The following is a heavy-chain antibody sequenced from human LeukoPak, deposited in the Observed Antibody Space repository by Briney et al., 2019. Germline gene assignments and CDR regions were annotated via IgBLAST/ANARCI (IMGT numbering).Heavy chain of an antibody. CDR2: INHSGST. J-gene: IGHJ5*02. CDR1: GGSFSGYY. V-gene: IGHV4-34*01. CDR3: ARDGPAGFDP. Sequence: PSETLSLTCAVYGGSFSGYYWSWIRQPPGKGLEWIGEINHSGSTNYNPSLKSRVTISVDTSKNQFSLKLGSVTAADTAVYYCARDGPAGFDPWGQGTLVTVSS.